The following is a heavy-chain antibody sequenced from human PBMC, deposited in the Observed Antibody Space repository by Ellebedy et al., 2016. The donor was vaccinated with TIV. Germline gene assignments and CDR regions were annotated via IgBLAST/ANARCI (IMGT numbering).Heavy chain of an antibody. V-gene: IGHV4-39*01. J-gene: IGHJ4*02. CDR3: ARQSSSWISGY. CDR1: GGSISSSSYY. CDR2: IYYSGGT. D-gene: IGHD6-13*01. Sequence: MPSETLSLTCTVSGGSISSSSYYWGWIRQPPGKGLEWIGSIYYSGGTYYNPSLKSRVTISVDTSKNQFSLKLSSVTAADTAVYSCARQSSSWISGYWGQGTLVTVSS.